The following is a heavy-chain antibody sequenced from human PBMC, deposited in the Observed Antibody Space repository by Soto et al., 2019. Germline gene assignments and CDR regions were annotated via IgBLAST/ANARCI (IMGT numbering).Heavy chain of an antibody. CDR2: IKQDGSEK. CDR3: AREYTMFEVVIFFD. D-gene: IGHD3-3*01. V-gene: IGHV3-7*01. CDR1: ISRLKRYR. Sequence: LRLTGSASISRLKRYRVCRVRQAPGKGLEWVANIKQDGSEKYYVDSVKGRFTISRDNAKNSLYLQMNSLRAEDTAVYYSAREYTMFEVVIFFD. J-gene: IGHJ4*01.